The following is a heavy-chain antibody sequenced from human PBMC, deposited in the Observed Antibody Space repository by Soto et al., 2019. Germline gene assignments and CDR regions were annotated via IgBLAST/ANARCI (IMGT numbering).Heavy chain of an antibody. D-gene: IGHD4-17*01. CDR2: VHNSGSI. CDR3: ARDGSTDGDYPGEDHYFDY. CDR1: GESVDSGRFY. V-gene: IGHV4-61*01. J-gene: IGHJ4*02. Sequence: QVQLQESGPGLVKPSETLSLTCIVSGESVDSGRFYWSWLRQSPGKGLEWIGYVHNSGSITSNPSLESRLTMSVDTSRNQFSLNLRSVTGADTAVYYCARDGSTDGDYPGEDHYFDYWGQGTLVTVSS.